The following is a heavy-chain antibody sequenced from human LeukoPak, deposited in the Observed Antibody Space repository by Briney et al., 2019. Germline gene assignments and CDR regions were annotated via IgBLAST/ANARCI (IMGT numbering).Heavy chain of an antibody. V-gene: IGHV4-34*01. CDR2: INHSGST. D-gene: IGHD5-18*01. CDR1: GGSFSGYY. CDR3: ARGPLTWIHTKRDWFDP. Sequence: PSETLSLTCAVYGGSFSGYYWSWIRQPPGKGLEWIGEINHSGSTNYNPSLKSRVTISVDTSKNQFSLKLSSVTAADTAVYYCARGPLTWIHTKRDWFDPWGQGTPVTVSS. J-gene: IGHJ5*02.